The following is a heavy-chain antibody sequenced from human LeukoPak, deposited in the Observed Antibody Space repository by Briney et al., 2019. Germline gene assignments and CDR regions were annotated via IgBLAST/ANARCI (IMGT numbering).Heavy chain of an antibody. J-gene: IGHJ4*02. V-gene: IGHV3-15*01. Sequence: GGSLRLSCAASGFTFSKALMTWVRQAPGKGLEWVGRIKSKTDGGTTDYPAPAKGRFTISRDDSKNTLFLQMNSLITEDTAVYYCTTVGSSWGFDYWGQGTLVTVSS. CDR3: TTVGSSWGFDY. CDR2: IKSKTDGGTT. CDR1: GFTFSKAL. D-gene: IGHD6-13*01.